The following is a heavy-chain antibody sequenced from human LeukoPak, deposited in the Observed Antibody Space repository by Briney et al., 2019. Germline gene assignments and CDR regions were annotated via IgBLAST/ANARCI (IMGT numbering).Heavy chain of an antibody. J-gene: IGHJ6*03. V-gene: IGHV3-23*01. CDR2: ISGSGGST. CDR3: AKSGWGRYYNYNYMDV. CDR1: GFTFSSYA. Sequence: LPGESLRLSCAASGFTFSSYAMSWVRQAPGKGLEWVSGISGSGGSTYYADSVKGRFTISRDNSKNTLYMQMNSLRAEDTAVYYCAKSGWGRYYNYNYMDVWGRGITVTISS. D-gene: IGHD6-19*01.